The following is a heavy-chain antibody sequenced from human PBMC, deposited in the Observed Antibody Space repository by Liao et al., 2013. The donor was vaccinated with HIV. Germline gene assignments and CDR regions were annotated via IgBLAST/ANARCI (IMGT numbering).Heavy chain of an antibody. J-gene: IGHJ4*02. CDR1: GGSISSGSYY. D-gene: IGHD6-13*01. CDR2: INHSGST. Sequence: QMQLQESGPGLVKPSQTLSLTCTVSGGSISSGSYYWSWIRQPPGKGLEWIGEINHSGSTNYNPSLKSRVTISVDTSKNQFSLKLSSVTAADTAVYYCARLGIAAASYFDYWGQGTLVTVSS. V-gene: IGHV4-39*07. CDR3: ARLGIAAASYFDY.